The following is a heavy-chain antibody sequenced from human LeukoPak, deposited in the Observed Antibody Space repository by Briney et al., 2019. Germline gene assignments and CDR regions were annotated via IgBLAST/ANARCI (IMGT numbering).Heavy chain of an antibody. V-gene: IGHV3-30*04. CDR3: ASARSSSWHNFDS. J-gene: IGHJ4*02. D-gene: IGHD2-2*01. Sequence: GRSLRLSCVASGFTFSDYPVHWVRQAPAKGLEWVTIISDGGSQKYYAVSVKGRFTISRDDSKNTVYLQMNSLRPEDTAFYYCASARSSSWHNFDSWGQGTLVTVSS. CDR2: ISDGGSQK. CDR1: GFTFSDYP.